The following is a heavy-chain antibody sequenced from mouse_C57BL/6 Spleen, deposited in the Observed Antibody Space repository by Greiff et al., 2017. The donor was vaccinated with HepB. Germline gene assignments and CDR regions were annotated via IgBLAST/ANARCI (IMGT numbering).Heavy chain of an antibody. CDR2: IDPSDSYT. CDR1: GYTFTSYW. Sequence: VQLQQSGAELVKPGASVKLSCKASGYTFTSYWMQWVKQRPGQGLEWIGEIDPSDSYTNYNQKFKGKATLTVDTSSSTAYMQLSSLTSEDSAVYFCARGCDFYAMDYWGQGTSVTVSS. V-gene: IGHV1-50*01. CDR3: ARGCDFYAMDY. J-gene: IGHJ4*01.